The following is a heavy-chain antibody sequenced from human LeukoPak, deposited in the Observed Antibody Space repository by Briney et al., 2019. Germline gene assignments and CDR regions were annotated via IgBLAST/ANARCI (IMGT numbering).Heavy chain of an antibody. J-gene: IGHJ3*02. CDR1: GFSFSSYG. V-gene: IGHV3-30*02. CDR2: ILFDGRNK. CDR3: VPHDAFNI. Sequence: GGSLRLSCAASGFSFSSYGMHWVRQAPGKGLGWVAFILFDGRNKYYTDSVKGRFTISRDNSKNTLYLQMNSLRAQDTAMYYCVPHDAFNIWGEGTTVTVSS.